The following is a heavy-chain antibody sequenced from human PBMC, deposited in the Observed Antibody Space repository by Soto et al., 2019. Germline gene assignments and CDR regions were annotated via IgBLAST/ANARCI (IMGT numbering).Heavy chain of an antibody. CDR1: GGSISTNRYY. J-gene: IGHJ6*02. V-gene: IGHV4-39*01. D-gene: IGHD3-10*01. Sequence: QLQLLESGPGRVKPSETLSRSCAVSGGSISTNRYYWGWVRQPPGKGLEWIGSIYSGGGTDYNPSHKSRVTISRETAKNQSSLQLRSVAAADSAVYYCARLGRGYSTGFGRDVWGQGATVTVSS. CDR3: ARLGRGYSTGFGRDV. CDR2: IYSGGGT.